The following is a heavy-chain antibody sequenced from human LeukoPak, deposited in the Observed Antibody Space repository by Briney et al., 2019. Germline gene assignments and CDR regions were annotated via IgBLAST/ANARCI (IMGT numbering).Heavy chain of an antibody. J-gene: IGHJ6*02. V-gene: IGHV4-31*03. CDR1: GGSISSGGYY. CDR2: IYYSGST. D-gene: IGHD5-18*01. CDR3: ARCRPDTGMVDYYYYYGMDV. Sequence: SETLSLTCTVSGGSISSGGYYWSWIREHPGKGLEWIGYIYYSGSTYYNPSLKSRVTISVDTSKNQFSLKLSSVTAADTAVYFCARCRPDTGMVDYYYYYGMDVWGQGTTVTVSS.